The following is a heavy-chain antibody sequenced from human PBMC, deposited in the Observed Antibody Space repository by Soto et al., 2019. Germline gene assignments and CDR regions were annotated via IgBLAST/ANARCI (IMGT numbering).Heavy chain of an antibody. J-gene: IGHJ6*03. V-gene: IGHV4-34*01. CDR3: ARTIHCSSTSCLYGYYYYYMDV. Sequence: QVQLQQWGAGLLKPSETLSLTCAVYGGSFSGYYWSWIRQPPGKGLEWIGEINHSGSTNYNPSLKSRVTISVDTSKNPFSLKLSSVTAADTAVYYCARTIHCSSTSCLYGYYYYYMDVWGKGTTVTVSS. D-gene: IGHD2-2*01. CDR1: GGSFSGYY. CDR2: INHSGST.